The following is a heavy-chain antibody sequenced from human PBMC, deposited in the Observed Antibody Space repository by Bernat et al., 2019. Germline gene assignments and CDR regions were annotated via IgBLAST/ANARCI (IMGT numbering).Heavy chain of an antibody. CDR2: ISGSGAGR. CDR3: AKDLSRPYSFDY. CDR1: GFTFSSYG. J-gene: IGHJ4*02. Sequence: QLVDSGGGLVQPGWSLRRSCVASGFTFSSYGMSCVRHAPGKGLEWVSAISGSGAGRYYTNSVKRRFTLSRENSKNTLYLQMNSQRAEETAVYYCAKDLSRPYSFDYWGQGTMVTVSS. D-gene: IGHD2/OR15-2a*01. V-gene: IGHV3-23*04.